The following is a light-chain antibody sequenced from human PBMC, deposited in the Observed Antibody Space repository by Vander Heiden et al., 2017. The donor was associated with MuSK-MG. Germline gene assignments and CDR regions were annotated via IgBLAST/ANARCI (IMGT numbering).Light chain of an antibody. J-gene: IGKJ2*01. CDR2: AAS. CDR1: QSISSY. CDR3: QQSYSTPNT. Sequence: DGQMTKPPSSLSASVGDRVTITCRASQSISSYFNWYQQKPGKAPKLLIYAASSLQRGVPSRFSGSGSGTDFTLTISSLQPEDFATYSCQQSYSTPNTFGQGTKLEIK. V-gene: IGKV1-39*01.